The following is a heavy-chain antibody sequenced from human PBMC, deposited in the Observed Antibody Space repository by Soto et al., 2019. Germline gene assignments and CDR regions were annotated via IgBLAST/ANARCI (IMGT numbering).Heavy chain of an antibody. J-gene: IGHJ3*02. CDR2: IYPGDSDT. Sequence: GESLKISCKGSGYTFTDYWIGWVRQLPGKGLEWMGIIYPGDSDTRYSPSFQGQVTISADKSISTAYLQWSSLKASDTAMYYCATLQYDFWSGYNDDAFDIWGQGTMVTVSS. CDR1: GYTFTDYW. CDR3: ATLQYDFWSGYNDDAFDI. D-gene: IGHD3-3*01. V-gene: IGHV5-51*01.